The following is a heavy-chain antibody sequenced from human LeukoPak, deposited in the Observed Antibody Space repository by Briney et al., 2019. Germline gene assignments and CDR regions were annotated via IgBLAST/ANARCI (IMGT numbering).Heavy chain of an antibody. V-gene: IGHV3-64*04. CDR3: ARDADSSSWSMYYYYGMDV. Sequence: PGVSLRLSCAASGFTLSSFAMHWVRQAPGKGLEYLSAIYSDGSRTYYADSVKGRFTISRDNAKNSLYLQMNSLRAEDTAVYYCARDADSSSWSMYYYYGMDVWGQGTTVTVSS. CDR2: IYSDGSRT. CDR1: GFTLSSFA. J-gene: IGHJ6*02. D-gene: IGHD6-13*01.